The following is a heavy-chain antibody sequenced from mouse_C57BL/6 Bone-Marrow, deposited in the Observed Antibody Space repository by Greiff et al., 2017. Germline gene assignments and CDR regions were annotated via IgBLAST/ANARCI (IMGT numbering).Heavy chain of an antibody. V-gene: IGHV14-4*01. CDR1: GFNIKDDY. Sequence: VQLQQPGAELVRPGASVKLSCTASGFNIKDDYMHWVKQRPEQGLEWIGWIDPANGDTDYAPKFKGKATITEDTSSNTAYLQLSSLTSEDTAVYYCTTVEAKRGHWFAYWGQGTPVTVSA. D-gene: IGHD1-1*01. CDR2: IDPANGDT. CDR3: TTVEAKRGHWFAY. J-gene: IGHJ3*01.